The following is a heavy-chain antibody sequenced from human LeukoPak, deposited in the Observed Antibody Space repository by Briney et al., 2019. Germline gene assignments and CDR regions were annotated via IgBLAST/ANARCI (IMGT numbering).Heavy chain of an antibody. Sequence: GGSLRLSCTASGFMFSSFAIHWVRQAPGKGPEWGAVITYDGRSTYYADSVKGRFSISGDNSKNTLFLQMNSLRPEDTAVYYCARGHSSSWAFIDYWGQGTVVTVSS. D-gene: IGHD6-13*01. CDR2: ITYDGRST. J-gene: IGHJ4*02. CDR3: ARGHSSSWAFIDY. V-gene: IGHV3-30*04. CDR1: GFMFSSFA.